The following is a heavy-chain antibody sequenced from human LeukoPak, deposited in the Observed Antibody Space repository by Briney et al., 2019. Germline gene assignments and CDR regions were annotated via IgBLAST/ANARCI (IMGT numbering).Heavy chain of an antibody. J-gene: IGHJ4*02. V-gene: IGHV4-59*01. D-gene: IGHD6-19*01. Sequence: SEALSLTCTVSGGSISSYYWSWIRQPPGKGLEWIGYIYYSGSTNYNPSLKSRVTISVDTSKNQFSLKLSSVTAADTAVYYCARDVGAVAGFDYWGQGILVTVSS. CDR3: ARDVGAVAGFDY. CDR2: IYYSGST. CDR1: GGSISSYY.